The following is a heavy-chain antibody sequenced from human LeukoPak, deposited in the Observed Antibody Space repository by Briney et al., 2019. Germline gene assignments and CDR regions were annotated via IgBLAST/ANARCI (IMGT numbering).Heavy chain of an antibody. D-gene: IGHD3-3*01. CDR3: VRDSISENYDFWSGYYTGGLGSAVVKEKFDY. CDR1: GFTFRTYS. CDR2: ISGSRSYI. V-gene: IGHV3-21*01. J-gene: IGHJ4*02. Sequence: GGSLRLSCAASGFTFRTYSMNWVRQAPGKGLEWVSSISGSRSYIYYADSVKGRFTISRDNAKNSLYLQMNSLRAEDTAVYYCVRDSISENYDFWSGYYTGGLGSAVVKEKFDYWGQGTLVTVSS.